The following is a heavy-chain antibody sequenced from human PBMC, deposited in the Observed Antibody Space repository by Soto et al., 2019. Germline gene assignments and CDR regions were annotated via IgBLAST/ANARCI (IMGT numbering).Heavy chain of an antibody. Sequence: GGSLRLSCAASGFSFSNYAMHWVRQAPGKGLEWVAVISYDGSNKYYSDSVKGRFTISRDNGKNSLFLQMNSLRDEDTAVYYCARVVVVIPPGYYYAMDVWGQGTTVTVSS. D-gene: IGHD3-22*01. CDR2: ISYDGSNK. J-gene: IGHJ6*02. V-gene: IGHV3-30-3*01. CDR1: GFSFSNYA. CDR3: ARVVVVIPPGYYYAMDV.